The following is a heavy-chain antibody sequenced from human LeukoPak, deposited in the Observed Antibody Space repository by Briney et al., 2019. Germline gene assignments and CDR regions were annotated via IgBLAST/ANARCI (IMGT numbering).Heavy chain of an antibody. Sequence: PGGSLRLSCAASGFTFSDYYMSWIRHAPGKGLELVSYIRSSGSTIYYADSVKGRFTISRDNAKNSLYLQMNSLRADDTAVYYCAGIDDYGDYSDYWGQGTLVTVSS. V-gene: IGHV3-11*01. CDR1: GFTFSDYY. D-gene: IGHD4-17*01. J-gene: IGHJ4*02. CDR2: IRSSGSTI. CDR3: AGIDDYGDYSDY.